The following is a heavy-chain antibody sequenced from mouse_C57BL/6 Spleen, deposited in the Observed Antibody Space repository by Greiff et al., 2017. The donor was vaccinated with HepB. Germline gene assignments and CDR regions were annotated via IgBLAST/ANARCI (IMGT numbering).Heavy chain of an antibody. CDR1: GFTFSDYG. V-gene: IGHV5-17*01. CDR3: ARSDYGSRGFAY. J-gene: IGHJ3*01. D-gene: IGHD1-1*01. CDR2: ISSGSSTS. Sequence: EVKLMESGGGLVKPGGSLKLSCAASGFTFSDYGMHWVRQAPEKGLEWVAYISSGSSTSYYADTVKGRFTISRDNAKNTLFLQMTSLRSEDTAMYYCARSDYGSRGFAYWGQGTLVTVSA.